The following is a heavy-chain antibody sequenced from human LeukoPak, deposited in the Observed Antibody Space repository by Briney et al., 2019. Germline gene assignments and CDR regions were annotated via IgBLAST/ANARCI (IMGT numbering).Heavy chain of an antibody. CDR2: ISYDGSNK. V-gene: IGHV3-30-3*01. CDR3: ARGGIAVVPAAMRY. D-gene: IGHD2-2*01. Sequence: GGSLRLSCAASGFTFSSYAMHWVRQAPGKGLEWVAVISYDGSNKYYADSVKGRFTISRDNSKNTLYLQMNSLRAEDTAVYYCARGGIAVVPAAMRYWGQGTLVTVSS. CDR1: GFTFSSYA. J-gene: IGHJ4*02.